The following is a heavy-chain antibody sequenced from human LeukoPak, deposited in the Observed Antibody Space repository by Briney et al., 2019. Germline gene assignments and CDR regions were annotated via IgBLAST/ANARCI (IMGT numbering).Heavy chain of an antibody. CDR3: ARGRRGDYSHTYYFDY. CDR1: GGSFSGYY. V-gene: IGHV4-34*01. D-gene: IGHD4-17*01. J-gene: IGHJ4*02. CDR2: INHSGST. Sequence: SETLSLTCAVYGGSFSGYYWSWIRQPPGKGLEWIGEINHSGSTNYNPSLKSRVTISVDTSKNQFSLKLSSVTAADTAVYYCARGRRGDYSHTYYFDYWGQGTLVTVSS.